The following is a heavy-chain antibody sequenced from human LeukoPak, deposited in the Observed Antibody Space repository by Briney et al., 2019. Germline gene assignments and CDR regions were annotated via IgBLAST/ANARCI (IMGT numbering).Heavy chain of an antibody. D-gene: IGHD5-24*01. CDR3: ARDRRRDGYNPSYYYFYYMDV. J-gene: IGHJ6*03. V-gene: IGHV4-61*02. CDR2: IYISGST. CDR1: GDSISSGSSY. Sequence: SETLSLTCTVSGDSISSGSSYWSWIRQPAGKGLEWIGRIYISGSTNYNPSLKSRVTISVDTSKNQFSLKLSSVTAADTAVYYCARDRRRDGYNPSYYYFYYMDVWGKGTTVTISS.